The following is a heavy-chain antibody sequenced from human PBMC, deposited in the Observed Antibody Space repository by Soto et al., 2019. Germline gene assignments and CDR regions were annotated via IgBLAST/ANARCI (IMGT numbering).Heavy chain of an antibody. CDR3: ARHFVTPYYFDY. J-gene: IGHJ4*02. V-gene: IGHV4-39*01. CDR1: GGSISSSSYY. Sequence: SETLSLTCTVSGGSISSSSYYWGWIRQPPGKGLEWIGSIYYSGSTYYNPSLKSRVTISVDTSKNQFSLKLSSVTAADTAVYYCARHFVTPYYFDYWGQGTLVTVSS. D-gene: IGHD2-15*01. CDR2: IYYSGST.